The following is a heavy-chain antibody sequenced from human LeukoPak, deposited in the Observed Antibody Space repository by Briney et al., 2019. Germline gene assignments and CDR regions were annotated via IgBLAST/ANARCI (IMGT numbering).Heavy chain of an antibody. D-gene: IGHD3-16*02. CDR2: ISSGASTI. CDR1: GFSLSSYA. CDR3: ARDKTDYDYVWGSYRPMDY. V-gene: IGHV3-48*03. J-gene: IGHJ4*02. Sequence: GGSLRLSCAASGFSLSSYAMSWVRQAPGKGLEWVSFISSGASTIYYADSVKGRFTISRDNAKNSLYLQMNSLRAEDTAVYYCARDKTDYDYVWGSYRPMDYWGQGTLVTVSS.